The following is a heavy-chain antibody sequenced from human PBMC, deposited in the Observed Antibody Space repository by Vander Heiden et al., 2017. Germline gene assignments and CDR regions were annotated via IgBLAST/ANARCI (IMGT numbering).Heavy chain of an antibody. CDR2: IKRKADGETV. J-gene: IGHJ4*02. CDR3: TTMTTMNSNY. CDR1: GFTFYNAW. D-gene: IGHD1-7*01. V-gene: IGHV3-15*01. Sequence: EVQLVESGGGLVKPGGSLRLSCAVPGFTFYNAWMSWVRQAPGKGLEWVGRIKRKADGETVDYAAPVSGRFTISRDDSENTVYLHMDSLESGDTAVYYCTTMTTMNSNYWGQGTLVTVSS.